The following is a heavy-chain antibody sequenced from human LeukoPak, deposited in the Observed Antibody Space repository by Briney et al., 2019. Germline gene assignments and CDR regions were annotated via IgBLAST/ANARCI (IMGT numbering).Heavy chain of an antibody. CDR2: IDPNSGGT. Sequence: ASVKVSCKASGYTFTGYYMHWVRQAPGQGLEWMGWIDPNSGGTKYAQKFQGRVTMTRDTSISTASMELTRLRSDDTAVYYCARSGAYGDYEYDAFDIWGQGTMVTVSS. V-gene: IGHV1-2*02. CDR1: GYTFTGYY. J-gene: IGHJ3*02. CDR3: ARSGAYGDYEYDAFDI. D-gene: IGHD4-17*01.